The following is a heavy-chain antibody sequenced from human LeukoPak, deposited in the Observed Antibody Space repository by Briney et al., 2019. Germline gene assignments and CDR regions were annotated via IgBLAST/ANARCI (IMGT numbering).Heavy chain of an antibody. CDR3: ARMRVPDAFDI. V-gene: IGHV1-2*02. Sequence: ASVKVSCKASGYTFTGYYIHWVRQAPGQGLEWMGWVNPNSGGTNFAQKFQGRVTMTRDTSTSTAYMELSRLISDDTAVYYCARMRVPDAFDIWGQGTMVTVSS. D-gene: IGHD2-2*01. CDR2: VNPNSGGT. J-gene: IGHJ3*02. CDR1: GYTFTGYY.